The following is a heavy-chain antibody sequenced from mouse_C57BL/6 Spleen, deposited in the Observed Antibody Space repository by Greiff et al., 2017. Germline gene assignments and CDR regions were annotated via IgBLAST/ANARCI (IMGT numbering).Heavy chain of an antibody. D-gene: IGHD2-1*01. Sequence: VKLMESGAELARPGASVKLSCKASGYTFTSYGISWVKQRTGQGLEWIGEIYPRSGNTYYNEKFKGKATLTADKSSSTAYMELRSLTSEDSAVYFCARGDYGNYENFDYWGQGTTLTVSS. CDR3: ARGDYGNYENFDY. V-gene: IGHV1-81*01. J-gene: IGHJ2*01. CDR2: IYPRSGNT. CDR1: GYTFTSYG.